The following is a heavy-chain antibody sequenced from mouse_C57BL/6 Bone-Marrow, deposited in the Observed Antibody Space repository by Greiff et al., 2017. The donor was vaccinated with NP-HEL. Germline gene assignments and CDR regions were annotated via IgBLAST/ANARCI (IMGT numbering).Heavy chain of an antibody. Sequence: VQLQQSGAELVKPGASVKMSCKASGYTFTSYWITWVKQRPGQGLEWIGDIYPGSGSTNYNEKFKSKATLTVDTSSSTAYMQLSSLTSEDSAVYYCARSRATVAGYYFDYWGQGTTLTVSS. J-gene: IGHJ2*01. V-gene: IGHV1-55*01. CDR1: GYTFTSYW. CDR3: ARSRATVAGYYFDY. CDR2: IYPGSGST. D-gene: IGHD1-1*01.